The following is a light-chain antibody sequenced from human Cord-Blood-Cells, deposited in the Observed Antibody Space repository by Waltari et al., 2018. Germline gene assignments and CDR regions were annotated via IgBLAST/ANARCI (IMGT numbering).Light chain of an antibody. CDR3: QQSYSTPLT. Sequence: IQLTQSPSSLSASVGDRVTITSRASQSISSYFNCHQQKPGKAPKLLIYAASSLQSGVPTRCRGSGSGTDFPLTISSLEPESLATYYCQQSYSTPLTFGGGTKVEIK. J-gene: IGKJ4*01. V-gene: IGKV1-39*01. CDR2: AAS. CDR1: QSISSY.